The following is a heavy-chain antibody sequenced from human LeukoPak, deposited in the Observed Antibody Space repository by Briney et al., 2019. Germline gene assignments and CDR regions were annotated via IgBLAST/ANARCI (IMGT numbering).Heavy chain of an antibody. CDR3: ARWGGSYPRYYYYYYYMDV. J-gene: IGHJ6*03. Sequence: GASVKVSCKASGGTFSSYAISWVRQAPGQGLEWMGWISAYNGNTNYAQKLQGRVTMTTDTSTSTAYMELRSLRSDDTAVYYCARWGGSYPRYYYYYYYMDVWGKGTTVTVSS. CDR2: ISAYNGNT. V-gene: IGHV1-18*01. CDR1: GGTFSSYA. D-gene: IGHD1-26*01.